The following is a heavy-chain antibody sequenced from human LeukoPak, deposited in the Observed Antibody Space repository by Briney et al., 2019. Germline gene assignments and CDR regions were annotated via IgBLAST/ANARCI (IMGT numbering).Heavy chain of an antibody. V-gene: IGHV1-69*13. CDR1: GGTFSSYA. Sequence: SVKVSCKASGGTFSSYAISWVRQAPGQGLEWMGEIIPIFGTANYAQKFQGRVTITADESTSTAYMELSSLRSEDTAVCYCARAGTIPYYYYYMDVWGKGTTVTVSS. CDR3: ARAGTIPYYYYYMDV. D-gene: IGHD1-1*01. J-gene: IGHJ6*03. CDR2: IIPIFGTA.